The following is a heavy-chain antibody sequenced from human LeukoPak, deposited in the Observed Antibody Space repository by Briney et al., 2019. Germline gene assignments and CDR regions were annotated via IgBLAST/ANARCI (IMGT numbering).Heavy chain of an antibody. Sequence: PSETLSLTCTVSGGSISSYYWSWIRQPPGKGLEWIGYIYHSGSTNYNPSLKSRATISEDTSKNQCSLKLSSVTAADTAVYYCARDLAAAGTIDPWGQGTLVTVSS. CDR3: ARDLAAAGTIDP. V-gene: IGHV4-59*01. J-gene: IGHJ5*02. D-gene: IGHD6-13*01. CDR1: GGSISSYY. CDR2: IYHSGST.